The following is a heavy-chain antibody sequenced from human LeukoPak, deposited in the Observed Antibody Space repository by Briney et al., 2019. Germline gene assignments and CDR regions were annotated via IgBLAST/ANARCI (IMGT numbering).Heavy chain of an antibody. V-gene: IGHV3-11*01. D-gene: IGHD6-13*01. CDR2: ISSSSTNI. J-gene: IGHJ4*02. CDR3: AVTWGRSWYYFDY. Sequence: GGSLRLSCAASGFIFSDYHMSWFRQAPGKGLEWVSHISSSSTNIYYADSVKGRFTISRDNAKNSLYLQMNSLRAEDTAVYSCAVTWGRSWYYFDYWGQGTLVTVSS. CDR1: GFIFSDYH.